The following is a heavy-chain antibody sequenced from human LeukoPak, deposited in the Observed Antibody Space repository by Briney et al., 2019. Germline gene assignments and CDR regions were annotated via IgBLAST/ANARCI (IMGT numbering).Heavy chain of an antibody. V-gene: IGHV5-51*01. D-gene: IGHD3-22*01. Sequence: GESLKISCKGSGYSFTSYWIGWVRQMPGKGLEWMGIIYPGDSDTRYSPSIQGQVTISADKSISTAYLQWSSLKASDTAMYYCARRLISSGYYFDYWGQGTLVTVSS. CDR2: IYPGDSDT. CDR1: GYSFTSYW. CDR3: ARRLISSGYYFDY. J-gene: IGHJ4*02.